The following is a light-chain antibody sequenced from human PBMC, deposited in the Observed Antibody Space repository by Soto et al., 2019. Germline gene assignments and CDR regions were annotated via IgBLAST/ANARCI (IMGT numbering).Light chain of an antibody. CDR2: DAS. CDR3: QQRSNWIT. CDR1: QSVSSS. V-gene: IGKV3-11*01. J-gene: IGKJ5*01. Sequence: EILLTQSPATLSLSPGERATLSCRASQSVSSSNLAWYQQKPGQAPRLLIYDASNRATGIPARFSGSGSGTDFTLTISSLEPEDFAVYHCQQRSNWITFGQGTRLEI.